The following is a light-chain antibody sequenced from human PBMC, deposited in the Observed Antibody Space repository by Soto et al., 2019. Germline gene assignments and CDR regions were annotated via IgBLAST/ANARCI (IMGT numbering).Light chain of an antibody. Sequence: EIVLTQSPATLSLSPGERATLSCRASQSISRYFAWYQHKPGQAPRLLIYDTSNRATGIPARFSGSGSGTDFTLTISSLEPEDSAVYYCQQRSNWPPLTFGGGTKVEIK. CDR1: QSISRY. J-gene: IGKJ4*01. V-gene: IGKV3-11*01. CDR3: QQRSNWPPLT. CDR2: DTS.